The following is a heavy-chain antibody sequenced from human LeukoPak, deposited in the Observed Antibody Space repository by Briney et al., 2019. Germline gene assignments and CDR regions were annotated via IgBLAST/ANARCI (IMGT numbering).Heavy chain of an antibody. D-gene: IGHD3-10*01. Sequence: SETLSLTCTASGGSLSNYYWSWIRQPPGKGLEWIGYMYYRGRSNYNPSLKSRATISVDTSKNQFSLKLSSVTAADTAVYYCARHGGARTYYYGSGSYYDAYYYMDVWGKGTTVTISS. V-gene: IGHV4-59*08. CDR3: ARHGGARTYYYGSGSYYDAYYYMDV. J-gene: IGHJ6*03. CDR1: GGSLSNYY. CDR2: MYYRGRS.